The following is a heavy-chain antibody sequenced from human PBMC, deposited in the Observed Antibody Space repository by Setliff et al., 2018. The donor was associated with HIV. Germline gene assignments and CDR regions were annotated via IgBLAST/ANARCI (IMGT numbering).Heavy chain of an antibody. CDR2: INSDGSSA. CDR3: ARDLGLGNSYGRTDY. V-gene: IGHV3-74*01. Sequence: GGSLRLSCAASGFTFSSYWMHWVRQAPGKGLALVSRINSDGSSASYADSVKGRFTIFRANARNTLYLQMNSLKAEDTAVYYCARDLGLGNSYGRTDYWGQGTLVTVSS. CDR1: GFTFSSYW. J-gene: IGHJ4*02. D-gene: IGHD5-18*01.